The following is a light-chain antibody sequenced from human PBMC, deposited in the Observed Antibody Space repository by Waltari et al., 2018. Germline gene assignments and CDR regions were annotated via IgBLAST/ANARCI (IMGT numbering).Light chain of an antibody. Sequence: AIRMTQSPSSLSASTGDRVTITCRASQGISSYLACYQQKPGKAPKLLIYAASTLRNGVPSRFSGSGSGTDFTLTISCLQSEDFATYYCQQYYSYPRTFGQGTKVEIK. CDR2: AAS. J-gene: IGKJ1*01. CDR1: QGISSY. CDR3: QQYYSYPRT. V-gene: IGKV1-8*01.